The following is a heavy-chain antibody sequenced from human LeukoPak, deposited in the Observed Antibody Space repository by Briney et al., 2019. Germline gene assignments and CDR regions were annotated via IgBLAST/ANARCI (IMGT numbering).Heavy chain of an antibody. J-gene: IGHJ3*02. CDR1: GGSISSSSYY. CDR3: ARDYYYGSGRSHGFDI. D-gene: IGHD3-10*01. CDR2: IYYSGST. V-gene: IGHV4-39*07. Sequence: SETLSLTCTVSGGSISSSSYYWGWIRQPPGKGLEWIGSIYYSGSTYYNPSLKSRVTISVDTSKNQFSLKLSSVTAADTAVYYFARDYYYGSGRSHGFDIWGQGTMVTVSS.